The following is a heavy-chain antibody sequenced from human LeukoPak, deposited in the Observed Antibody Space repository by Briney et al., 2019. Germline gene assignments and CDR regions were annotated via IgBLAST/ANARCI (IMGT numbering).Heavy chain of an antibody. CDR2: IKQDGSEK. V-gene: IGHV3-7*01. CDR3: ARAEKVVVVAATLLQHYYYGMDV. Sequence: GGSLRLSCAASGFTFSSYWMSWVRQAPGKGLEWVANIKQDGSEKYYVDSVKGRFTISRDNAKNSLYLQMNSLRAEDTAVYYCARAEKVVVVAATLLQHYYYGMDVWGQGTTVTASS. J-gene: IGHJ6*02. CDR1: GFTFSSYW. D-gene: IGHD2-15*01.